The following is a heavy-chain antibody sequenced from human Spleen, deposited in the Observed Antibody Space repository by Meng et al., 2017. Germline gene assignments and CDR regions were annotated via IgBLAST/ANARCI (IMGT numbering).Heavy chain of an antibody. V-gene: IGHV3-7*03. Sequence: GGSLRLSCAASGFTFSSYWMSWVRQAPGKGLEWVANIKQDGSEKYSVDSVKGRFTISRDNAKKSLYLQMNSLGAEDTALYYCVKSILAYCGGDCYFDYWGQGTLVTVSS. CDR3: VKSILAYCGGDCYFDY. CDR2: IKQDGSEK. CDR1: GFTFSSYW. D-gene: IGHD2-21*02. J-gene: IGHJ4*02.